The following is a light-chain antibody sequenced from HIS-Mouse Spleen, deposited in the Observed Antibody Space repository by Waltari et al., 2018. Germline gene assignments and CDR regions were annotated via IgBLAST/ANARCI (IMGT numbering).Light chain of an antibody. J-gene: IGLJ2*01. CDR2: EVS. CDR1: SSAVGGYNL. CDR3: SSYTSSSTRV. Sequence: QSALTQPASVSGSPGQSITISCTGPSSAVGGYNLVPWYQQHPGKAPKLMIYEVSNRPSGVSNRFSGSKSGNTASLTISGLQAEDEADYYCSSYTSSSTRVFGGGTKLTVL. V-gene: IGLV2-14*01.